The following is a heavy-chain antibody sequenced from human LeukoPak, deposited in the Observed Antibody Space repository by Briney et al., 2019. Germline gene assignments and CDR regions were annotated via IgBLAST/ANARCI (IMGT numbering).Heavy chain of an antibody. CDR3: ARDGSGSSYDY. D-gene: IGHD3-10*01. V-gene: IGHV4-4*07. CDR1: GGSVSSYY. CDR2: IYTSGGT. J-gene: IGHJ4*02. Sequence: KPPETLSLTCTVSGGSVSSYYWSWIRQPAGKGLEWIGRIYTSGGTNYNPSLKSRVTMSVDTSKDQFSLKLSSVTAADTAVYYCARDGSGSSYDYWGQGALVTVSS.